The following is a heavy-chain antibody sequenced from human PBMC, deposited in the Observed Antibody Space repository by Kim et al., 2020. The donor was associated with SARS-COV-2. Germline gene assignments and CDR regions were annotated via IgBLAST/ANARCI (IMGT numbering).Heavy chain of an antibody. Sequence: SETLSLTCAVYGGSFSGYYWSWIRQPPGKGLEWIGEINHSGSTNYNPSLKSRVTISVDTSKNQFSLKLSSVTAADTAVYYCARRSRAGYCSGGSCPYNWFDPWGQGTLVTVSS. CDR1: GGSFSGYY. CDR3: ARRSRAGYCSGGSCPYNWFDP. D-gene: IGHD2-15*01. V-gene: IGHV4-34*01. J-gene: IGHJ5*02. CDR2: INHSGST.